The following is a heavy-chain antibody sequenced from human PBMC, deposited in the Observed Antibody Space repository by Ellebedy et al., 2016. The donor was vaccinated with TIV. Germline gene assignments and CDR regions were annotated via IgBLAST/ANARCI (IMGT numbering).Heavy chain of an antibody. V-gene: IGHV4-34*01. J-gene: IGHJ4*02. CDR1: GGSFSGYY. CDR2: INHSGST. CDR3: ARVGSSGWDYYFDY. D-gene: IGHD6-19*01. Sequence: SETLSLTCAVYGGSFSGYYWSWIRQPPGKGLEWIGEINHSGSTNYNPSLKSRVTISVDTSKNQFSLKLSSVTAADTAVYYCARVGSSGWDYYFDYWGQGTLVTVSS.